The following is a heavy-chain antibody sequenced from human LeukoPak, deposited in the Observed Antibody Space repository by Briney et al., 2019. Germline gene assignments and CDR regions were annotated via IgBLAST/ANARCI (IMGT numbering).Heavy chain of an antibody. D-gene: IGHD3-9*01. CDR2: INPSGGST. Sequence: GGSVKVSCKASGYTFTSYYMHWVRQPPGQGLEWMGIINPSGGSTSYAQKFQGRVTMTRDMSTSTVYMELSSLRSEDTAVYYCARDQGYYDIFTGYGAAYYMDVWGKGTTVTVSS. V-gene: IGHV1-46*01. J-gene: IGHJ6*03. CDR3: ARDQGYYDIFTGYGAAYYMDV. CDR1: GYTFTSYY.